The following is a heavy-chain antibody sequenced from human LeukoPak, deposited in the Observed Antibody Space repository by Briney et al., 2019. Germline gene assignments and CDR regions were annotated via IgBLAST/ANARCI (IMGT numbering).Heavy chain of an antibody. J-gene: IGHJ4*02. CDR1: GFTFSSYA. Sequence: SGGSLRLSCAASGFTFSSYAMHWVRQAPGKGLAWVAVISYDGSNKYYADSVKGRFTISRDNSKNTLYLQMNSLRAEDTAVYYCARDRNYDILTGYFSSFDYWGQGTLVTVSS. V-gene: IGHV3-30-3*01. CDR2: ISYDGSNK. D-gene: IGHD3-9*01. CDR3: ARDRNYDILTGYFSSFDY.